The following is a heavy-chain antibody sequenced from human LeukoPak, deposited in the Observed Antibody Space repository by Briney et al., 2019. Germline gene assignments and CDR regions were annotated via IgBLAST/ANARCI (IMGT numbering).Heavy chain of an antibody. V-gene: IGHV3-23*01. D-gene: IGHD2-15*01. CDR3: ASPYFNIAVVEGGVRRWY. J-gene: IGHJ4*02. Sequence: RSGESLTPSSPASGFTFSSYAMSWVRQPPGKGLEWVSAIIASGGNTYYANSVKGRFNISRDNSKNKLYQQMNNLGAQDTTVYYCASPYFNIAVVEGGVRRWYWGQGTVVSVSS. CDR1: GFTFSSYA. CDR2: IIASGGNT.